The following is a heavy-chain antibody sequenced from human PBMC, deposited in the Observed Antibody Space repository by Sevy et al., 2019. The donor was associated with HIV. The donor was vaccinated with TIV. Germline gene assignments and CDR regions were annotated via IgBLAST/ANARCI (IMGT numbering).Heavy chain of an antibody. J-gene: IGHJ4*02. CDR3: XXXXXXXXXSFLSH. Sequence: GGSLRLSCAASGFTFRTYAFHWVRQAPGRGLEWIGLISSNGDNDLYANSVRGRFTISRDNSMNILYLQMTSLTPDDXXXXXXXXXXXXXXXSFLSHWGQGTLVTVSS. V-gene: IGHV3-30-3*01. CDR1: GFTFRTYA. D-gene: IGHD3-10*01. CDR2: ISSNGDND.